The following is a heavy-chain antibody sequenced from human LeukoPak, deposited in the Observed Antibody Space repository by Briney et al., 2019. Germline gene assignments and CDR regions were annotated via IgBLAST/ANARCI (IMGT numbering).Heavy chain of an antibody. D-gene: IGHD3-10*01. V-gene: IGHV4-59*01. Sequence: SETLSLTCAVYGGSFSGYYWSWIRQPPGKGLEWIGYIYYSGSTNYNPSLKSRVTISVDTSKNQFSLKLSSVTAADTAVYYCARARDAGASSIWGQGTMVTVSS. CDR2: IYYSGST. CDR3: ARARDAGASSI. CDR1: GGSFSGYY. J-gene: IGHJ3*02.